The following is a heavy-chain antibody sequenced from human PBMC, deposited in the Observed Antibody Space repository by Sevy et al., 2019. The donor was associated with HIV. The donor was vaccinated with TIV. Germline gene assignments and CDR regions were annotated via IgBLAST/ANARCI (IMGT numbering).Heavy chain of an antibody. CDR2: IYYNGHI. V-gene: IGHV4-59*08. CDR3: AGENAWGRCYS. D-gene: IGHD1-26*01. Sequence: SETLSLTCTVSGGSITSLYWNWIRQPPGNGLEWIANIYYNGHINYNPSLKSRVTLSLDTSKNQFSLRLGSVTAADTAMYYCAGENAWGRCYSWGQGTLVTVSS. CDR1: GGSITSLY. J-gene: IGHJ4*02.